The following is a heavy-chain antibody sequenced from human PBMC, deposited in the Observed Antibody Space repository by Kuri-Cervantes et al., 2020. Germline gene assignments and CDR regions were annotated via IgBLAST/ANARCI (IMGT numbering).Heavy chain of an antibody. CDR1: GFTFSSYG. D-gene: IGHD1-26*01. Sequence: GGSLRLSCAASGFTFSSYGMHWVRQAPGKGLEWVAVIWYDGSNKYYADSVKGRFTISRDNSKNTLYLQMNSLRAEDTALYYCARDLVATRRVMGYWGQGTLVTVSS. CDR3: ARDLVATRRVMGY. J-gene: IGHJ4*02. V-gene: IGHV3-33*01. CDR2: IWYDGSNK.